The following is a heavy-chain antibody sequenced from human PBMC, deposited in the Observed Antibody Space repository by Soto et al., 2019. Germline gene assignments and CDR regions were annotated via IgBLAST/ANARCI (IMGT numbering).Heavy chain of an antibody. J-gene: IGHJ5*02. CDR1: GGSFIGYY. CDR3: ARVPSP. V-gene: IGHV4-34*01. Sequence: SETLSLTCAVYGGSFIGYYWNWICLPPGKGLEWIGEINHNGRTNHNPSLKSRVTISIDRSKNQFSLKLSSVTAADTAVYYCARVPSPWGQGTLVTVSS. CDR2: INHNGRT.